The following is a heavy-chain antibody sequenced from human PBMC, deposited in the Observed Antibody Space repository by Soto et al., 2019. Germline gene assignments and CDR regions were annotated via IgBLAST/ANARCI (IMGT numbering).Heavy chain of an antibody. D-gene: IGHD3-22*01. J-gene: IGHJ4*02. V-gene: IGHV3-23*01. CDR1: GFTFSSYS. CDR2: ISGSGGST. Sequence: GGSLRLSCAASGFTFSSYSMSWVRQAPGKGLEWVSAISGSGGSTYYADSVKGRFTISRDNSKNTLYLQMNSLRDEDTAVYYCAKDGNWNYYDSSGPPVPEYWGQGTLVTVSA. CDR3: AKDGNWNYYDSSGPPVPEY.